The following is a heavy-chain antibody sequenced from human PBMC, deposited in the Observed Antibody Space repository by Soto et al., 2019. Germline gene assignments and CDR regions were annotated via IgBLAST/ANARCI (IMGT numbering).Heavy chain of an antibody. CDR3: ARYRDDFCSGSLYYSFDI. D-gene: IGHD3-3*01. J-gene: IGHJ3*02. CDR1: GFTFSSYA. V-gene: IGHV3-30-3*01. CDR2: ISYNGSNK. Sequence: GGSLRLSCAASGFTFSSYAMRWVRQAPGKGLEWVAVISYNGSNKYYADSVKGRFTISRDNSKNTLYLQMNSLRAEDTAVYYCARYRDDFCSGSLYYSFDIWGQGTMVTVSS.